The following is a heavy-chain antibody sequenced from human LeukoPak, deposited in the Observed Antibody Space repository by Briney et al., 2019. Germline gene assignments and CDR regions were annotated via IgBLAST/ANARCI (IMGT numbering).Heavy chain of an antibody. CDR3: ARDQSDWGLFDY. CDR1: GFTFSSYA. CDR2: ISYDGSNK. V-gene: IGHV3-30-3*01. Sequence: GGSLRLSCAASGFTFSSYAMHWVRQAPGKGLEWVAVISYDGSNKYCADSVKGRFTISRDNSKNTLYLQMNSLRAEDTAVYYCARDQSDWGLFDYWGQGTLVTVSS. D-gene: IGHD7-27*01. J-gene: IGHJ4*02.